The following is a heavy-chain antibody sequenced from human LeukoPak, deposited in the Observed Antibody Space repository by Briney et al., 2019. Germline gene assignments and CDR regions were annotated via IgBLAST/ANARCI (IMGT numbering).Heavy chain of an antibody. J-gene: IGHJ4*02. Sequence: ASVKVSCKASGYTFTGYYMHWVRQAPGQGLEWMGWINPNSGGTNYAQKFQGRVTMTRDTSISTAYMELSRLRSDDTAVYYCARAPVKIDGPDYWGQGTLVTVSS. CDR1: GYTFTGYY. CDR2: INPNSGGT. CDR3: ARAPVKIDGPDY. V-gene: IGHV1-2*02. D-gene: IGHD2-8*01.